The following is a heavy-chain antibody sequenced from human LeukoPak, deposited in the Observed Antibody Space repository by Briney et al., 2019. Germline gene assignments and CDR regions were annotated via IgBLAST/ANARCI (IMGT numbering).Heavy chain of an antibody. D-gene: IGHD3-10*01. Sequence: GGSLRLSCAGSGFTFSNYAMTWVRQAPGKGLEWVSGISVIGGTTYYAHSAKGGFTISRENSENTLYLQMNSMRAEDAAVYYCAKGGVRGDSRYYYYGMDVWGQGTTVTVSS. CDR3: AKGGVRGDSRYYYYGMDV. CDR1: GFTFSNYA. CDR2: ISVIGGTT. V-gene: IGHV3-23*01. J-gene: IGHJ6*02.